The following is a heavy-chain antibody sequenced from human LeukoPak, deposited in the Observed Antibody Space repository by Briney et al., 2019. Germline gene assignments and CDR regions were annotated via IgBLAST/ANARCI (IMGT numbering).Heavy chain of an antibody. V-gene: IGHV3-73*01. Sequence: PGGSLRLSCAASGFTFSGSAMHWVRQASGKGLEWVGRIRSKANSYATAYAASVKGRFTISRDDSKDTAYLQMNSLKTEDTAVYYCTRLGIAAAGLNSDNRDYWGQGTLVTVSS. D-gene: IGHD6-13*01. J-gene: IGHJ4*02. CDR1: GFTFSGSA. CDR2: IRSKANSYAT. CDR3: TRLGIAAAGLNSDNRDY.